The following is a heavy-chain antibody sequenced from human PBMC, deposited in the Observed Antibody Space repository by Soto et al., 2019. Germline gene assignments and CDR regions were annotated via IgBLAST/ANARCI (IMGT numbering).Heavy chain of an antibody. CDR3: ARRRASDYGGNHHPYYFDR. V-gene: IGHV4-39*01. Sequence: PSETLSLTCTVSCASIITDNYFWVWIRQSPRRGLELIGSISYSGRTYDNPSLQSRVTISIDASKNQFSLKLTSVTTADTAVYYCARRRASDYGGNHHPYYFDRWGQGALVTVS. CDR2: ISYSGRT. J-gene: IGHJ4*02. CDR1: CASIITDNYF. D-gene: IGHD4-17*01.